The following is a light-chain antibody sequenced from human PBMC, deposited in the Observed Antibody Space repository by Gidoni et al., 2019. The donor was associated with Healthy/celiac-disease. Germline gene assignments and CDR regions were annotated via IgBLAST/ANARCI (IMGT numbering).Light chain of an antibody. CDR1: QSVSSSY. Sequence: EIVLTQSPGTLSLSPGDRATLSCRASQSVSSSYLAWYQQKPGQAPRLLIYGASSRATGIPDRFSGSGSGTDSTLTISRLEPEDFAVYYCQQYGSSPPITFXQXTRLEIK. CDR2: GAS. J-gene: IGKJ5*01. CDR3: QQYGSSPPIT. V-gene: IGKV3-20*01.